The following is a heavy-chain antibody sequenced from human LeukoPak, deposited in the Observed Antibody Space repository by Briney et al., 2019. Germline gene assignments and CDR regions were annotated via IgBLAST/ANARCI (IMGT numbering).Heavy chain of an antibody. D-gene: IGHD3-10*01. J-gene: IGHJ4*02. CDR1: GYSISGGYY. CDR2: IYHSGST. CDR3: ARDLLQVRGVTGRDY. Sequence: SETLSLTCTVSGYSISGGYYWGWIRQPPGKGLEWIGSIYHSGSTYYNPSLKSRVTISVDTSKNQFSLKLSSVTAADTAVYYCARDLLQVRGVTGRDYWGQGTLVTVSS. V-gene: IGHV4-38-2*02.